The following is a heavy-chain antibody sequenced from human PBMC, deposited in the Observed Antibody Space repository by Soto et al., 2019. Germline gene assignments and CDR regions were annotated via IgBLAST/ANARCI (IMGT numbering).Heavy chain of an antibody. J-gene: IGHJ5*02. V-gene: IGHV3-33*01. CDR1: GFTFSSYG. CDR2: IWYDGSNK. D-gene: IGHD6-25*01. CDR3: AREWGSARPHWFDP. Sequence: PGGSLRLSCAASGFTFSSYGMHWVRQAPGKGLEWVAVIWYDGSNKYYADSVKGRFTISRDNSKNTLYLQMNSLRAEDTAVYYCAREWGSARPHWFDPWGQGTLVTVSS.